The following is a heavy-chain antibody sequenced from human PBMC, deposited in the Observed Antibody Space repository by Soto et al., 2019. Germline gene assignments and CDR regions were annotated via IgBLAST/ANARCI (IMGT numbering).Heavy chain of an antibody. Sequence: QVHLVESGGGVVQPGRSLRLSCAASGFTFSTYAMHWVRQAPGKGLEWVAGTSYDGSKKFYADSVKGRFTISRDNSKNTLYLQLNSLRPEDTAIYYCARVSGFYFYGMDVWGQGTTVTVSS. CDR1: GFTFSTYA. J-gene: IGHJ6*02. CDR2: TSYDGSKK. V-gene: IGHV3-30-3*01. D-gene: IGHD3-3*01. CDR3: ARVSGFYFYGMDV.